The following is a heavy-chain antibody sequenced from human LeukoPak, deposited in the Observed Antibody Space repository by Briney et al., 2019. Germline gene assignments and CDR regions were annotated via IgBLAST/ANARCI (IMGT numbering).Heavy chain of an antibody. CDR1: GFTFSSYW. CDR3: ARDSPRIVGATFLYYFDY. D-gene: IGHD1-26*01. CDR2: INSNGSST. V-gene: IGHV3-74*01. Sequence: PGGSLRLSCAASGFTFSSYWMHWVRQAPGKGLVWVSRINSNGSSTSYADSVKGRFTISRDNSQNTLHLQMNSLRDEDTAVYYCARDSPRIVGATFLYYFDYWGQGTLVTVSS. J-gene: IGHJ4*02.